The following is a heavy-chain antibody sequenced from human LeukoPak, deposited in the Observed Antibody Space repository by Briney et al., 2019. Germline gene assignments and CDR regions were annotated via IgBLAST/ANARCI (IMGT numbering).Heavy chain of an antibody. V-gene: IGHV1-8*03. CDR2: MNPNSGST. D-gene: IGHD5-12*01. CDR3: ARGRSTGYPYYFEY. Sequence: ASVKVSCKASGYTFTSYDINWVRQATGQGLEWMGWMNPNSGSTGYAQKFQGRVTITRSTSISTAYMELSGLRSEDTAVYYCARGRSTGYPYYFEYWGQGTLVTVSS. J-gene: IGHJ4*02. CDR1: GYTFTSYD.